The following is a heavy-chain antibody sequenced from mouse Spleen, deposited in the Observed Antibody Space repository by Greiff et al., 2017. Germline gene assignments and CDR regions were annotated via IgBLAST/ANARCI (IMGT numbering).Heavy chain of an antibody. D-gene: IGHD2-10*02. CDR2: SRNKANDYTT. J-gene: IGHJ3*01. CDR1: GFTFSDFY. CDR3: ARDEEYGNYGAFAY. Sequence: EVMLVESGGGLVQSGRSLRLSCATSGFTFSDFYMEWVRQAPGKGLEWIAASRNKANDYTTEYSASVKGRFIVSRDTSQSILYLQMNALRAEDTAIYYCARDEEYGNYGAFAYWGQGTLVTVSA. V-gene: IGHV7-1*01.